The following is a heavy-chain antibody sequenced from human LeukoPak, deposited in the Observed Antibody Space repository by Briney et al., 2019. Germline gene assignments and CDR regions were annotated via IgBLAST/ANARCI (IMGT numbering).Heavy chain of an antibody. CDR3: ARVTGDVTYYDFWSGLSD. V-gene: IGHV4-59*01. CDR2: IYYSGST. CDR1: GGSISSYY. J-gene: IGHJ4*02. Sequence: PSETLSLTCTVSGGSISSYYWSWIRQPPGKGLEWIGYIYYSGSTNYNPSLKSRVTISVDTSKNQFSLKLSSVTAADTAVYYCARVTGDVTYYDFWSGLSDWGQGTLVTVSS. D-gene: IGHD3-3*01.